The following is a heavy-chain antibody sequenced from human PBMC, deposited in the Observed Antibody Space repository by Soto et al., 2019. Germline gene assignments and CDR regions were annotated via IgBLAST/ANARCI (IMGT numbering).Heavy chain of an antibody. J-gene: IGHJ4*02. CDR1: GYTFTSYF. CDR2: INPSDDST. Sequence: ASVKVSCTASGYTFTSYFMHWVRQAPGQGLEWMGVINPSDDSTSYAKKLQGRVTITRDTSASTAYMELSSLRSDDTAVYYCTRSAVRPSGGLIGPFDYWGQGTVVTVSS. V-gene: IGHV1-46*04. D-gene: IGHD3-16*02. CDR3: TRSAVRPSGGLIGPFDY.